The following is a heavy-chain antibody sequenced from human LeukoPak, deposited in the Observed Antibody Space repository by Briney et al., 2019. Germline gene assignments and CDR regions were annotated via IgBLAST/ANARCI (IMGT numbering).Heavy chain of an antibody. CDR2: IKQDGSEK. CDR1: GFTSSSYW. J-gene: IGHJ4*02. Sequence: GGSLRLSCAASGFTSSSYWMSWVRQAPGKGLEWVANIKQDGSEKYYVDSVKGRFTISRDNAKNSLYLQMNSLRAEDTAVYYCARVRVSSDIVVVVAATWSYYFDYWGQGTLVTVSS. CDR3: ARVRVSSDIVVVVAATWSYYFDY. V-gene: IGHV3-7*01. D-gene: IGHD2-15*01.